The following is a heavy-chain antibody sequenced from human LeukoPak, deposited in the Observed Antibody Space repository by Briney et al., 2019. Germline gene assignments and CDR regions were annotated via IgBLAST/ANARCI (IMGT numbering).Heavy chain of an antibody. V-gene: IGHV3-21*01. Sequence: GGSLRLSCAASGFTFSSYSMNWVRQAPGKGLEWASSISSSSSYIYYADSVKGRFTISRDNAKNSLYLQMNSLRAEDTAVYYCAKDQRLSLRYFDWLSDYWGQGTLVTVSS. CDR3: AKDQRLSLRYFDWLSDY. CDR2: ISSSSSYI. CDR1: GFTFSSYS. J-gene: IGHJ4*02. D-gene: IGHD3-9*01.